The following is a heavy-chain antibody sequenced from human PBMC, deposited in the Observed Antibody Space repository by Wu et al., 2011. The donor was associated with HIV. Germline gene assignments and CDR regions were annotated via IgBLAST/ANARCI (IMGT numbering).Heavy chain of an antibody. Sequence: EVKKPGASVKVSCKASGYTFTDYYLHWVRQAPGQGLDWVGGSTLTVWHKLCTEVSGRVTMTRDTSISTAYMELSRLRSDDTAVYYCARDRGLRQQLVQAYWGQGTLVTVSS. CDR3: ARDRGLRQQLVQAY. CDR1: GYTFTDYY. V-gene: IGHV1-2*02. J-gene: IGHJ4*02. CDR2: STLTVWH. D-gene: IGHD6-13*01.